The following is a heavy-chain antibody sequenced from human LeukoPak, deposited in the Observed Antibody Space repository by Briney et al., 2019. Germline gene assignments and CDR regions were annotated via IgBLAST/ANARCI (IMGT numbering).Heavy chain of an antibody. Sequence: SETLSLTCAVYGGSFSGYYWSWIRQPPGKGLEWIGEINHSGSTNYNPSLKSRVTISVDTSKNQFSLKLSSVTAADTAVYYCATGQYYYGSGSYYRSDFDYWGQGTLVSVSS. J-gene: IGHJ4*02. D-gene: IGHD3-10*01. CDR2: INHSGST. CDR3: ATGQYYYGSGSYYRSDFDY. V-gene: IGHV4-34*01. CDR1: GGSFSGYY.